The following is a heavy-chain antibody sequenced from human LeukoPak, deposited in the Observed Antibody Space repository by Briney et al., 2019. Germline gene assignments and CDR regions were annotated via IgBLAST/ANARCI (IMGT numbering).Heavy chain of an antibody. D-gene: IGHD1-26*01. CDR3: ARDKVVGPTKFDS. Sequence: GGSLRFSCAASGFTFSRYWMSWVRQAPGKGLEWVANIKQDGGEIYYVDSVKGRFTISRDNAKNSVYLHMNSLRAEDTAVYYCARDKVVGPTKFDSWGQGTLVTVSS. CDR1: GFTFSRYW. CDR2: IKQDGGEI. J-gene: IGHJ5*01. V-gene: IGHV3-7*01.